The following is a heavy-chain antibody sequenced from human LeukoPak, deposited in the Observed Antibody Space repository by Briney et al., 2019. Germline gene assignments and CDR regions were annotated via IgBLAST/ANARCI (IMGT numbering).Heavy chain of an antibody. V-gene: IGHV1-3*03. J-gene: IGHJ5*02. D-gene: IGHD1-26*01. CDR1: GYTFTSYA. CDR3: ARDNSVGDYAWWFDP. CDR2: INAGNGNT. Sequence: GASVKVSCKASGYTFTSYAMHWVRQAPGQRLEWMGWINAGNGNTKYSQEFQGRVTITRDTSASTAYMELSSLRSEDTAVYYCARDNSVGDYAWWFDPWGQGTLVTVSS.